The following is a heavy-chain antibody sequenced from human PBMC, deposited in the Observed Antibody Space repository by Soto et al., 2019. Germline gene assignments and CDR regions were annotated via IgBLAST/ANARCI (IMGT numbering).Heavy chain of an antibody. Sequence: QVQLVQSGAEVKKPGASVKVSCKASGSPFTSYYMPWVLQAPGQGLERMGIINPSGGSTYYVQKFQGRVTMTRDTSTTTVYMELSSLTSEDTAVYYCARGSWVTVPDYWGQGTQVIVSS. D-gene: IGHD2-21*02. CDR3: ARGSWVTVPDY. J-gene: IGHJ4*02. CDR2: INPSGGST. V-gene: IGHV1-46*03. CDR1: GSPFTSYY.